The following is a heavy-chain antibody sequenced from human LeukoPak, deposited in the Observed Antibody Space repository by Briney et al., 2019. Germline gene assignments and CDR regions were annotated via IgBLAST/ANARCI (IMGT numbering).Heavy chain of an antibody. J-gene: IGHJ4*02. Sequence: GGSLRLFHTPTGFTFSTVAMNWARHAPREGLEWVLVIIGDGAYIDYADSVKGRFTISRDNSKNTLYLQMNSLRAEDTAVYYCAKDMGADGCYSVDLWGQGTVITVS. CDR1: GFTFSTVA. D-gene: IGHD3-10*01. V-gene: IGHV3-23*01. CDR3: AKDMGADGCYSVDL. CDR2: IIGDGAYI.